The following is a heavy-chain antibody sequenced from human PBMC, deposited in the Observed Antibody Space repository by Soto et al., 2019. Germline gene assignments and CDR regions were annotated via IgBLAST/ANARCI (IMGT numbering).Heavy chain of an antibody. CDR1: GFTFSSYG. J-gene: IGHJ4*02. CDR3: AVEDNDY. V-gene: IGHV3-30*03. Sequence: QVQLVESGGGVVQPGRSLRLSCAASGFTFSSYGMHWVRQAPGKGLEWVAVISYDGSNKYYADSVKGRFTISRDNSKNTLYLQMNSLRAEDTAVYYGAVEDNDYWGQGTLVTVSS. CDR2: ISYDGSNK.